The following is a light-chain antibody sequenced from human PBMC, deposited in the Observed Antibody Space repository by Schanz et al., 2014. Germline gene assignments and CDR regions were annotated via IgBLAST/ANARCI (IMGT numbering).Light chain of an antibody. J-gene: IGKJ2*01. CDR3: HQYYTTPDT. CDR1: QSVSDN. Sequence: EIVMTQFPATLSVSPGESATLSCRASQSVSDNLAWYQQKPGQGPRLLIYGASTRATDVPARFSGSGSGTVFTLTISGLQAEDVAVYYCHQYYTTPDTFGQGTKLEIK. V-gene: IGKV3-15*01. CDR2: GAS.